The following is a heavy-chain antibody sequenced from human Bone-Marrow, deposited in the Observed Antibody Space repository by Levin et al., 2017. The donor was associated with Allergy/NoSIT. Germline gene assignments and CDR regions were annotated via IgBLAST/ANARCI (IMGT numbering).Heavy chain of an antibody. J-gene: IGHJ4*02. CDR1: GYTFTSYG. V-gene: IGHV1-18*01. CDR2: ISAYNGNT. D-gene: IGHD3-10*01. Sequence: GASVKVSCKASGYTFTSYGISWVRQAPGQGLEWMGWISAYNGNTNYAQKLQGRVTMTTDTSTSTAYMELRSLRSDDTAVYYCARVFSNYYGSGSYYNWMGETNNWGQGTLVTVSS. CDR3: ARVFSNYYGSGSYYNWMGETNN.